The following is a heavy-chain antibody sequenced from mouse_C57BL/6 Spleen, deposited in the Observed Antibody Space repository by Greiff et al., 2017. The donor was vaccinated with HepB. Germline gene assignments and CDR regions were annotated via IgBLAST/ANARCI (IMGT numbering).Heavy chain of an antibody. Sequence: DVHLVESGPGMVKPSQSLSLTCTVTGYSITSGYDWHWIRHFPGNKLEWMGYISYSGSTNYNPSLKSRISITHDTSKNHFFLKLNSVTTEDTATYYCARGYDYDEAWFAYWGQGTLVTVSA. V-gene: IGHV3-1*01. J-gene: IGHJ3*01. CDR2: ISYSGST. CDR1: GYSITSGYD. D-gene: IGHD2-4*01. CDR3: ARGYDYDEAWFAY.